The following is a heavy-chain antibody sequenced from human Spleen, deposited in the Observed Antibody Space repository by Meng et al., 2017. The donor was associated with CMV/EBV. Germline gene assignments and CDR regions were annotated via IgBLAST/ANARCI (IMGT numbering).Heavy chain of an antibody. J-gene: IGHJ4*02. CDR2: INSNTGAT. Sequence: QVQLVQSGTEVKIPGASVKVSCKGSGYTFTDYYIHWVRQAPGQGLEWMGLINSNTGATKYAQKLQGRVTMTTDTSTSTAYMELRSLRSDDTAVYYCARDSLGSGSGLPAYWGQGTLVTVSS. V-gene: IGHV1-2*02. D-gene: IGHD1-26*01. CDR3: ARDSLGSGSGLPAY. CDR1: GYTFTDYY.